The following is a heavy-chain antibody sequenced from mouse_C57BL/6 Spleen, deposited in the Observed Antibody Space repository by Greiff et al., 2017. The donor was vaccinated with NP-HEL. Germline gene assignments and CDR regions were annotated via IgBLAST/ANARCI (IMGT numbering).Heavy chain of an antibody. Sequence: VQLQQSGTELVKPGASVKLSCKASGYTFTSYWMHWVKQRPGQGLEWIGNINPSNGGTNYNEKFKSKATLTVDKSSSTAYMQLSSLTSEDSAVYYCARYLVITKGYYAMDYWGKGTSVTVAS. CDR2: INPSNGGT. J-gene: IGHJ4*01. D-gene: IGHD1-1*01. CDR3: ARYLVITKGYYAMDY. CDR1: GYTFTSYW. V-gene: IGHV1-53*01.